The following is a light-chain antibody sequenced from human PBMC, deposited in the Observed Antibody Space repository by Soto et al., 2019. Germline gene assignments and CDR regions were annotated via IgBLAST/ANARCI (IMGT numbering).Light chain of an antibody. V-gene: IGKV3-20*01. CDR3: QTSGSSPGFT. J-gene: IGKJ3*01. Sequence: EIVLTQSPGTLSLSPGERATLSCRASQSVSSSYLAWYQQKPGRAPRLLIYGASTRATGIPDRFSGSGSGTDFTLTISRLGPEDFAVYFCQTSGSSPGFTFGPGTKVDV. CDR1: QSVSSSY. CDR2: GAS.